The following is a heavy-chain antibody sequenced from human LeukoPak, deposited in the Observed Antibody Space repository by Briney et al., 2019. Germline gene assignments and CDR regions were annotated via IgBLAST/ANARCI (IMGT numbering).Heavy chain of an antibody. CDR2: IYTSGST. J-gene: IGHJ2*01. Sequence: SETLSLTCAVYGGSFSGYYWSWIRQSPGKGLEWIGYIYTSGSTDYNPSLKSRITISVDTSKNQFSLKLSSVTAADTAVYYCARVGTVTPASLYWYFGLWGRGTLVTVSS. D-gene: IGHD4-17*01. CDR3: ARVGTVTPASLYWYFGL. V-gene: IGHV4-4*09. CDR1: GGSFSGYY.